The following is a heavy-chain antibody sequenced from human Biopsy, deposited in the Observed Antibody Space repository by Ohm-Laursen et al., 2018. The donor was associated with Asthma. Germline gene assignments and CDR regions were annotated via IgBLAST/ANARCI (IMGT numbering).Heavy chain of an antibody. Sequence: SLRLSCAASVFAVTRGHMFWFRQAPGKGLEWVSVIYSGGTSHTADSLRGRFTISRDYSKNTLYLQMHSLRAEDTAVYYCARGDSSNWSHYYFDYWGQGTLVTVSS. CDR2: IYSGGTS. CDR3: ARGDSSNWSHYYFDY. V-gene: IGHV3-53*01. CDR1: VFAVTRGH. J-gene: IGHJ4*02. D-gene: IGHD3-22*01.